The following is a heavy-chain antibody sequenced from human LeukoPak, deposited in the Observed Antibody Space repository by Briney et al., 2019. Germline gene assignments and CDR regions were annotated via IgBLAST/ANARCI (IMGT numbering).Heavy chain of an antibody. V-gene: IGHV4-59*06. D-gene: IGHD2-2*01. J-gene: IGHJ4*02. CDR2: IYYSGNT. Sequence: TSETLSLTCTVSGGSISSYYWSWIRQHPGKGLEWIGYIYYSGNTFYNPSLKSRVTISRDTSKNQFSLKLSSVTAADTAVYYCARLVEYQLPFDYWGQGTLVTVSS. CDR3: ARLVEYQLPFDY. CDR1: GGSISSYY.